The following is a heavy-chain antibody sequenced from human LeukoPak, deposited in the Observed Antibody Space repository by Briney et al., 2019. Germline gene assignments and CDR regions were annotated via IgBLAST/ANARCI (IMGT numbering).Heavy chain of an antibody. V-gene: IGHV4-30-4*01. Sequence: SQTLSLSCTVSGGSISSGDYYWSWIRKPPGKGLEWIGYIYYSGSTYYNPSLKSRVTISVDTSKSQFSLNLSSVTAADTAVYYCARSGRWLHNSGIDYWGQGTLVTVSS. CDR2: IYYSGST. D-gene: IGHD5-24*01. J-gene: IGHJ4*02. CDR3: ARSGRWLHNSGIDY. CDR1: GGSISSGDYY.